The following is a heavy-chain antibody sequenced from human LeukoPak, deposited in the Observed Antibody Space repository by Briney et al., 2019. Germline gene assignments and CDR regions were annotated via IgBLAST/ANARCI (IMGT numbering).Heavy chain of an antibody. CDR1: GFTFSSYG. CDR3: AKRDSKSSGYSFDH. Sequence: GGSLRLSCAASGFTFSSYGMHWVRQAPSKGLEWVAFIPYDGAYKYYADSVKGRFTISRDDSKNMVYLQVNSLRPEDTAVYYCAKRDSKSSGYSFDHWGQGTLVTVSS. D-gene: IGHD3-22*01. V-gene: IGHV3-30*02. J-gene: IGHJ4*02. CDR2: IPYDGAYK.